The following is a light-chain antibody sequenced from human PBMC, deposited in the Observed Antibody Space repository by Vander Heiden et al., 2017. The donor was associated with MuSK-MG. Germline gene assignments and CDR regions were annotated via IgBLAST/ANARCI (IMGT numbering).Light chain of an antibody. CDR1: SSDVGGYNY. J-gene: IGLJ3*02. V-gene: IGLV2-11*01. CDR2: DVT. CDR3: SSYAGSYSFV. Sequence: QSALTQPRSVSGSPGQSVTISCTGTSSDVGGYNYVSWFQQHPGKAPKLMSYDVTKRPSGVPDRFSGSKSGTTASPTISGLQAEDESYYYCSSYAGSYSFVFGAGTKLTVL.